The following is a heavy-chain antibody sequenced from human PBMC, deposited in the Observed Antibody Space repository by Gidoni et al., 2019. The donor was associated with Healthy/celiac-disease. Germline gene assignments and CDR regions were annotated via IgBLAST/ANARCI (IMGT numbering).Heavy chain of an antibody. CDR2: INHSGST. Sequence: QVQLQQWGAGLLKPSETLSLTCAVYGGSFSGYYWSWIRQPPGKGLEWIGEINHSGSTNYNPSLKSRVTISVDTSKNQFSLKLSSVTAADTAVYYCARCLLGNWFDPWGQGTLVTVSS. CDR3: ARCLLGNWFDP. J-gene: IGHJ5*02. CDR1: GGSFSGYY. V-gene: IGHV4-34*01.